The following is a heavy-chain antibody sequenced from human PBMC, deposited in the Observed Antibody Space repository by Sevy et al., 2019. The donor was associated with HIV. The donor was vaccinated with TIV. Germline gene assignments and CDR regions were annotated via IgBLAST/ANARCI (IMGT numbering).Heavy chain of an antibody. CDR1: GFSFSAYG. J-gene: IGHJ6*02. Sequence: GGSLRLSCAASGFSFSAYGMHWVRQAPGKGLEWVAVIWYDGSNKYYADSVKGRFTISRDNSKNTLYLQMNSLRAEDTAVYYCAREKDIVVVPAAIGKRDYYYGMDVWGQGTTVTVSS. CDR3: AREKDIVVVPAAIGKRDYYYGMDV. D-gene: IGHD2-2*02. CDR2: IWYDGSNK. V-gene: IGHV3-33*01.